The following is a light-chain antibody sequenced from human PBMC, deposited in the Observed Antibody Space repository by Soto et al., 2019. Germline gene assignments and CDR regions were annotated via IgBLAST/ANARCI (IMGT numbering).Light chain of an antibody. CDR1: SSDVGGYNY. CDR3: NSYTTSSTLVV. V-gene: IGLV2-14*01. Sequence: QSALTQPASVSGSPGQSITISGTGTSSDVGGYNYVSWYQQHPGKAPKLMIYEVSNRPSGVSNRFSGSKSGNTASLTISGLQAEDEADYYCNSYTTSSTLVVFGGGTKLTVL. CDR2: EVS. J-gene: IGLJ2*01.